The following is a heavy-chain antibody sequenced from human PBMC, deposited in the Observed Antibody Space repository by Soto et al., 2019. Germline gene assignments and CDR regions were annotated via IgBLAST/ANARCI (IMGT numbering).Heavy chain of an antibody. J-gene: IGHJ6*02. CDR2: INSDGSST. D-gene: IGHD5-12*01. Sequence: LRLSFAASGFTFSSYWMHWVRQAPGRGLVWVSRINSDGSSTSYADSVKGRFTISRDNAKNTLYLQMSSLRAEDTAVYYCAREGDGYNPRYYYGMDVWGQGTTVTVSS. V-gene: IGHV3-74*01. CDR1: GFTFSSYW. CDR3: AREGDGYNPRYYYGMDV.